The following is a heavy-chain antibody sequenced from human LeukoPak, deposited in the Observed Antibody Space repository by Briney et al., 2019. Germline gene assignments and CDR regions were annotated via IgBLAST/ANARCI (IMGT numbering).Heavy chain of an antibody. CDR1: GFTFSSYS. D-gene: IGHD6-13*01. CDR2: ISSSSSYI. J-gene: IGHJ4*02. V-gene: IGHV3-21*01. Sequence: GGSLRLSCAASGFTFSSYSMNWARQAPGKGLEWVSSISSSSSYIYYADSVKGRFTISRDNAKNSLYLQMNSLRAEDTAVYYCARDHSSSWYPVRVDYWGQGTLVTVSS. CDR3: ARDHSSSWYPVRVDY.